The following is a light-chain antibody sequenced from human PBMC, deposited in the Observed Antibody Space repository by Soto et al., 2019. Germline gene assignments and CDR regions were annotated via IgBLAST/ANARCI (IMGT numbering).Light chain of an antibody. CDR2: EVS. Sequence: QSALTQPASVSGSPGQSITISCTGTSSDVGTYNYVSWYQQHPGKAPKLMIYEVSYRPSGVSNRFSGSKSGNTASLTISGLQAEDEADYCCSYTSGRTLVFATGTKLTVL. CDR3: CSYTSGRTLV. V-gene: IGLV2-14*01. CDR1: SSDVGTYNY. J-gene: IGLJ1*01.